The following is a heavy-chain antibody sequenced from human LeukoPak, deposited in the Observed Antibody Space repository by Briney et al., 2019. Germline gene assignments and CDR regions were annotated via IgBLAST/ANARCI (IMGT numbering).Heavy chain of an antibody. V-gene: IGHV3-23*01. Sequence: GGSLRLSCAASGFTFSSYAMSWVRQAPGKGLEWVSAISGSGGSTYYADSVKGRFIISRDNSKNTLYLQMNSLRAEDTAVYYCAKGLRGYSYGPYNWFDPWGQGTLVTVSS. CDR2: ISGSGGST. D-gene: IGHD5-18*01. CDR3: AKGLRGYSYGPYNWFDP. CDR1: GFTFSSYA. J-gene: IGHJ5*02.